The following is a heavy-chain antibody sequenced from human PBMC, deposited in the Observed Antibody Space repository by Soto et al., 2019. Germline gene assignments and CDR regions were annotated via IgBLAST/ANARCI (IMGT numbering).Heavy chain of an antibody. D-gene: IGHD2-21*02. J-gene: IGHJ6*02. CDR1: RFTFTSYW. CDR2: IKQDGSER. CDR3: VREGGLEVLPAIPIHSSGMDA. Sequence: GGSLRLSCAASRFTFTSYWMSWVRQSPGKGLDWVANIKQDGSERYYVDSVKGRFTISRDNAKNSLSLQMNNLRADDTAVYLCVREGGLEVLPAIPIHSSGMDAWGQGTTVTVSS. V-gene: IGHV3-7*03.